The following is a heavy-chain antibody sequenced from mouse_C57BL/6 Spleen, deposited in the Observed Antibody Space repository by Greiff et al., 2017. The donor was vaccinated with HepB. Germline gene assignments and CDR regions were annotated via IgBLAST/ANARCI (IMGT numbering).Heavy chain of an antibody. Sequence: EVNLVESGGGLVKPGGSLKLSCAASGFTFSSYAMSWVRQTPEKRLEWVATISDGGSYTYYPDNVKGRFTISRDNAKNNLYLHMSHLKSEDTAMYYCARDGGKAMDYWGQGTSVTVSS. CDR1: GFTFSSYA. CDR3: ARDGGKAMDY. V-gene: IGHV5-4*01. CDR2: ISDGGSYT. J-gene: IGHJ4*01.